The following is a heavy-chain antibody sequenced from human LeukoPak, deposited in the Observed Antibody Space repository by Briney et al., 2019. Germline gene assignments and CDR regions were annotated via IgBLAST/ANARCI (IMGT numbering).Heavy chain of an antibody. Sequence: GGSLRLSCAASGFTFSSYGMHWVRQAPGKGLEWVAVIWYDGSNKYYADSVKGRFTISRDNSKNTLYLQMNSLRAEDTAVYYCAKDLTRIAVAGTVFDYWGQGTLVTVSS. CDR2: IWYDGSNK. CDR1: GFTFSSYG. V-gene: IGHV3-33*06. CDR3: AKDLTRIAVAGTVFDY. J-gene: IGHJ4*02. D-gene: IGHD6-19*01.